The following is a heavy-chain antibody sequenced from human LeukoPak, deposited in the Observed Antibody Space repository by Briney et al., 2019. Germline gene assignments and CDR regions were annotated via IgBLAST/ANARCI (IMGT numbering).Heavy chain of an antibody. J-gene: IGHJ4*02. Sequence: SQTLSLTCTVSGGSISSGSYYWSWIRQPAGKGLEWIGRIYTSGSTNYNPSLKSRVTISVDTSKNQFSLKLSSVTAADTAVYYCASETQWFGAPVWGQGTLVTVSS. CDR2: IYTSGST. CDR3: ASETQWFGAPV. D-gene: IGHD3-10*01. V-gene: IGHV4-61*02. CDR1: GGSISSGSYY.